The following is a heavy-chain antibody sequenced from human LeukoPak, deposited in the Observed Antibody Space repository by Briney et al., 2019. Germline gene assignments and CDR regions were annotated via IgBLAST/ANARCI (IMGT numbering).Heavy chain of an antibody. D-gene: IGHD3-10*01. CDR1: GYSFTSYW. CDR2: IYPGDSDT. CDR3: ARLLTMVRGVYYYYYYMDV. J-gene: IGHJ6*03. V-gene: IGHV5-51*01. Sequence: GESLKISCKGSGYSFTSYWIGWVRQMPGKGLECMGIIYPGDSDTRYSPSFQGQVTISADKSISTAYLQWSSLKASDTAMYYCARLLTMVRGVYYYYYYMDVWGKGTTVTVSS.